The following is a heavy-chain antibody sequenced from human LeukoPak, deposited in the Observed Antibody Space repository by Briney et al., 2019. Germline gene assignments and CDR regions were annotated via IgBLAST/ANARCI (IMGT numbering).Heavy chain of an antibody. CDR2: IYHSGST. Sequence: SETLSLTXAVSGYSISSGYYWGWIRQPPGKGLEWIGSIYHSGSTYYNPSLKSRVTISVDTSKNQFSLKLSSVTAADTAVYYCASPSGSYYSYWFDPWGQGTLVTVSS. J-gene: IGHJ5*02. CDR1: GYSISSGYY. V-gene: IGHV4-38-2*01. CDR3: ASPSGSYYSYWFDP. D-gene: IGHD1-26*01.